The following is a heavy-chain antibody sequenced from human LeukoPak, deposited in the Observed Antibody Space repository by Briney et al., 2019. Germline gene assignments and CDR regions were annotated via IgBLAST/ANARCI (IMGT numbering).Heavy chain of an antibody. CDR2: IWYEGSNK. Sequence: GGSLRLSCAASGFTFSSYGMHCVRQAPDKGLVWVAVIWYEGSNKYYADSVKGRFTISRDNSKNTLYLQMNSLRAEDTAVYYCARSTTYYYDSSGYSDFDYWGQGTLVTVSS. CDR3: ARSTTYYYDSSGYSDFDY. J-gene: IGHJ4*02. CDR1: GFTFSSYG. V-gene: IGHV3-33*01. D-gene: IGHD3-22*01.